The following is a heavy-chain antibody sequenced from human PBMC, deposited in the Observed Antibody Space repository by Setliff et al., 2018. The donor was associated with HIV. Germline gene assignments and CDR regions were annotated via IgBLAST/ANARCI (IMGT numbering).Heavy chain of an antibody. Sequence: PGGSLRLSCAASGLTLSNSAMTWVRQKPGRGLEWVSLIQSGGIIYYADSVKGRFTISRDNSKNTLYLQMNSLRAEDTAVYYCARGVDLLTAPSYYYYYMDVWGKGTTVTVSS. CDR3: ARGVDLLTAPSYYYYYMDV. V-gene: IGHV3-66*02. CDR1: GLTLSNSA. CDR2: IQSGGII. D-gene: IGHD3-9*01. J-gene: IGHJ6*03.